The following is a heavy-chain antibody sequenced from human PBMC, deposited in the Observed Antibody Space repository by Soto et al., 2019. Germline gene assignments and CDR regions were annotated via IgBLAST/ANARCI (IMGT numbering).Heavy chain of an antibody. D-gene: IGHD5-12*01. CDR2: IWYDGSNK. CDR1: GFTFSSYG. CDR3: ARDSRWLQLQGLDY. V-gene: IGHV3-33*01. Sequence: QVQLVESGGGVVQPGRSLRLSCAASGFTFSSYGMHWVRQAPGKGLEWVAVIWYDGSNKYYADSVKGRFTISRDNSKNTLYLQMNSLRAEDTAVYYCARDSRWLQLQGLDYWGQGTLVTVSS. J-gene: IGHJ4*02.